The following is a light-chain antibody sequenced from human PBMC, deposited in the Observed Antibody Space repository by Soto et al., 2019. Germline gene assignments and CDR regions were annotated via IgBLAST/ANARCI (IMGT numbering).Light chain of an antibody. CDR2: EAA. V-gene: IGKV1-5*03. CDR1: QSISGS. Sequence: DIQMTQSPSTLSASVGDRVTITCRASQSISGSLAWYQQKPGKAPKLLIYEAANLKSGVPSRFSGSGPGTEYPLTISSLQPDDSESYNCQQYNGFWTFGQGTREEIK. CDR3: QQYNGFWT. J-gene: IGKJ1*01.